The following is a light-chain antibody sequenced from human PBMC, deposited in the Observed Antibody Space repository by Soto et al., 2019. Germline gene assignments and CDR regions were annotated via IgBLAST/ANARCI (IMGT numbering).Light chain of an antibody. CDR2: AAS. V-gene: IGKV1-39*01. J-gene: IGKJ4*01. CDR3: QQSYSTPLT. Sequence: DIQMTQSPSSLSASVGDRVTITCRASQTISSYLNWYQQKPGKAPKLLIHAASSLQSGVPSRFSGSGSGTDFTLTISSLQPEDFATYYCQQSYSTPLTLGGGTKVDI. CDR1: QTISSY.